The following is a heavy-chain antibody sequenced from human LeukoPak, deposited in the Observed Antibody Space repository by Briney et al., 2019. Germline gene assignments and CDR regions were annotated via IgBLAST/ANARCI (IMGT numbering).Heavy chain of an antibody. V-gene: IGHV1-46*01. J-gene: IGHJ5*02. CDR3: ARGWFGERDWFDP. CDR2: INPSGGST. Sequence: ASVKVSCKASGYTFTSYCISWVRQAPGQGLEWMGIINPSGGSTSYAQKFQGRVTMTRDMSTSTVYMELSSLRSEDTAVYYCARGWFGERDWFDPWGQGTLVTVSS. D-gene: IGHD3-10*01. CDR1: GYTFTSYC.